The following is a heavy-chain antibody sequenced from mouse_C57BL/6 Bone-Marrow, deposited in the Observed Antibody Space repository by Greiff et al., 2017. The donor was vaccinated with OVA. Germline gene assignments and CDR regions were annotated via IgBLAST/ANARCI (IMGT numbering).Heavy chain of an antibody. V-gene: IGHV1-19*01. CDR2: INPYNGGT. CDR3: ARGNGSSPDD. J-gene: IGHJ2*01. CDR1: GYTFTDYY. Sequence: EVKLQQSGPVLVKPGASVKMSCKASGYTFTDYYMNWVKQSHGKSLEWIGVINPYNGGTSYNQKFKGKATLTVDKSSSTAYMELNSLTSEDSAVYYCARGNGSSPDDWGQGTTLTVSS. D-gene: IGHD1-1*01.